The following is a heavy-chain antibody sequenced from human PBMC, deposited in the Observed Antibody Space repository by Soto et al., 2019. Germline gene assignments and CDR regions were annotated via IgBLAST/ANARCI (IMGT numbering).Heavy chain of an antibody. CDR2: IIPIFGTA. J-gene: IGHJ6*02. V-gene: IGHV1-69*13. CDR1: GGTFSSYA. Sequence: GASVKVSCKASGGTFSSYAISWVRQAPGQGLEWMGGIIPIFGTANYAQKFQGRVTITADESTSTAYMELSSLRSEDTAVYYCARALVHSGGVSFVYYGMDVWGQGTTVTVSS. D-gene: IGHD6-19*01. CDR3: ARALVHSGGVSFVYYGMDV.